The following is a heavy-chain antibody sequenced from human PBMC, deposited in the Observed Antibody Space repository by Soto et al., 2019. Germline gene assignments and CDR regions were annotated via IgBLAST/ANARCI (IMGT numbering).Heavy chain of an antibody. Sequence: QVQLQESGPGLVKPSETLSLSCTVSNGSISNYYGSWIRQPPGKGMEWIGYVHHSWGSFYNPSLQSRVAISLDTSNSQFSLKLTSVTATDTAVYYCARQGCGALHGLVDVWGQGITVTVSS. J-gene: IGHJ6*02. CDR1: NGSISNYY. CDR2: VHHSWGS. V-gene: IGHV4-59*08. CDR3: ARQGCGALHGLVDV. D-gene: IGHD1-26*01.